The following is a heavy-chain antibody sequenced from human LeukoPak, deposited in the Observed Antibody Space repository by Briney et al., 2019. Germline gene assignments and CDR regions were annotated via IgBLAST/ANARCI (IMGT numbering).Heavy chain of an antibody. D-gene: IGHD1-26*01. CDR3: ASGRSNYYGMDV. V-gene: IGHV4-59*01. CDR1: DGSINSYY. J-gene: IGHJ6*02. Sequence: SETLSLTCSVSDGSINSYYWNWIRRPPGKGLEWIGYIYYNGNTNYSPSLKSRVTMSVDTSKNLFSLKVSSVTAADTAVYYCASGRSNYYGMDVWGQGTTVTVSS. CDR2: IYYNGNT.